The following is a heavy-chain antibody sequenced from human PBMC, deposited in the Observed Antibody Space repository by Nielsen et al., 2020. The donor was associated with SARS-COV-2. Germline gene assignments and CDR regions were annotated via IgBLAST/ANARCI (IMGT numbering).Heavy chain of an antibody. CDR1: GFTSSYHW. CDR3: ARGYSGYDDAFDI. CDR2: INSDGSTT. J-gene: IGHJ3*02. D-gene: IGHD5-12*01. V-gene: IGHV3-74*01. Sequence: GESLKIPCAASGFTSSYHWMHWVRQAPGKGLVWVSRINSDGSTTIYADSVKGRFTISRDNAKNTLYLQMNSLRAEDTAVYYCARGYSGYDDAFDIWGQGTMVTVSS.